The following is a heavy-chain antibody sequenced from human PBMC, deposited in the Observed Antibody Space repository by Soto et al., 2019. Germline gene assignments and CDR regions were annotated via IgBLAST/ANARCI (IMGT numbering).Heavy chain of an antibody. CDR1: DCCICSSRYY. J-gene: IGHJ5*02. CDR2: IYYSGST. Sequence: SKTLSLTCTISDCCICSSRYYWAWICQPPGKGLYLIGSIYYSGSTYYTPSLKSRVTISVDTSKNQFSLKLSSVTAADTAVYYCATYYDFWSGYGGFDPWGQGTLVTVSS. V-gene: IGHV4-39*01. CDR3: ATYYDFWSGYGGFDP. D-gene: IGHD3-3*01.